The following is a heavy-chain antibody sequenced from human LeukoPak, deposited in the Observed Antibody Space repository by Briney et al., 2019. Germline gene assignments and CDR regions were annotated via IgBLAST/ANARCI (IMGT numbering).Heavy chain of an antibody. CDR1: GYTFRRFD. CDR3: ARAPSPASYAMDV. J-gene: IGHJ6*02. V-gene: IGHV1-8*01. Sequence: ASVKVSCKASGYTFRRFDVNWVGQATGQGLEWMGWMNPNSGNTGYAQEFQGRVTMTRNTSINTAYMEVSGLTSEDTAVYDCARAPSPASYAMDVWGQGTTVTVSS. CDR2: MNPNSGNT.